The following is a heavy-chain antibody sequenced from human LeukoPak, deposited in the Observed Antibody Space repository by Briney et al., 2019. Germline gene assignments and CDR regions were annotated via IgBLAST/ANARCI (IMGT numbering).Heavy chain of an antibody. V-gene: IGHV4-4*07. CDR3: ARGGSIYLYYNFDY. J-gene: IGHJ4*02. CDR2: VYISGST. CDR1: DESISSYY. Sequence: SETLSLTCTVSDESISSYYWSWIRQPAGKGLEWIGRVYISGSTNYNPSLKSRVTMSVDMSKNQFSLKLSSVTAADTAVYYCARGGSIYLYYNFDYWGQGTLVTVSS. D-gene: IGHD2-8*01.